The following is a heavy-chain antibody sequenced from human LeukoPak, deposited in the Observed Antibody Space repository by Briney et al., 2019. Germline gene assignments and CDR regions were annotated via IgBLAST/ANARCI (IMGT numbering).Heavy chain of an antibody. Sequence: PSETLSLTCTVSGGSISSYYWSWIRQPPGKGLEWIGYIYYSGSTNYNPSLKSRVTISVDTSKNQFSLKLSSVTAADTAVYYCARGSSSWYLSYYYYYMDVWGKGTTVTVSS. CDR2: IYYSGST. V-gene: IGHV4-59*12. J-gene: IGHJ6*03. CDR1: GGSISSYY. CDR3: ARGSSSWYLSYYYYYMDV. D-gene: IGHD6-13*01.